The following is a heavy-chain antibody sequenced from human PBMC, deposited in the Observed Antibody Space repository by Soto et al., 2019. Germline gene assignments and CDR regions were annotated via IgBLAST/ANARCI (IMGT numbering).Heavy chain of an antibody. CDR2: ISGDGDKR. D-gene: IGHD1-26*01. J-gene: IGHJ4*02. V-gene: IGHV3-30*18. CDR3: AKARVRIVGANSFDY. CDR1: GFTFSNYG. Sequence: GGSLRLSCVGSGFTFSNYGMHWVRQPPGKGLEWVALISGDGDKRYYADSVRGRLIISRDNSKDTLYLQMNSLGPDDTAVYFCAKARVRIVGANSFDYWGQGTPVTVSS.